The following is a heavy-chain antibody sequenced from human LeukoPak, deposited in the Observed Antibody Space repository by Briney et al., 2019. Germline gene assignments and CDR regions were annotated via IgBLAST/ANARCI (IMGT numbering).Heavy chain of an antibody. V-gene: IGHV4-59*08. D-gene: IGHD2-21*01. Sequence: SETLSLTCSVSGASISSYYWSWIRQAPGKGLEWIGYIDYSGSTSYSPSLKSRVTISADTSKNQFSLKLTSLTAADTALYFCARHYSSDPFDYWGQGTLVTVSS. CDR2: IDYSGST. CDR1: GASISSYY. J-gene: IGHJ4*02. CDR3: ARHYSSDPFDY.